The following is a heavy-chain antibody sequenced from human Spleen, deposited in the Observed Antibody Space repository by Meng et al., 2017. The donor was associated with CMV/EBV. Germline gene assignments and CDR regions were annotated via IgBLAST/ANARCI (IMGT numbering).Heavy chain of an antibody. V-gene: IGHV3-7*01. J-gene: IGHJ4*02. CDR1: GFTFSSYW. D-gene: IGHD3-22*01. CDR2: IKQDGTEK. Sequence: GESLKISCTASGFTFSSYWMSWVRQAPGKGLEWVANIKQDGTEKYYLDSVKGRFTISRDNAKNSLYLQMNSLRAEDTAVYYCARHPPLYDSSGPDPQLAYWGQGTLVTVSS. CDR3: ARHPPLYDSSGPDPQLAY.